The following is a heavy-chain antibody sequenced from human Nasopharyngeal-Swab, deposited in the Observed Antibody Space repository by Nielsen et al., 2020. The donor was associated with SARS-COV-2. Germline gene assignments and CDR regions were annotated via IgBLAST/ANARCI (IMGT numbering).Heavy chain of an antibody. CDR2: IYYSGNT. CDR1: GGAYSSGGYY. D-gene: IGHD3-16*02. J-gene: IGHJ4*02. V-gene: IGHV4-31*02. Sequence: SQSRSLAWTVSGGAYSSGGYYWSWIRQHPRKGLEWIGYIYYSGNTYYNPSLKSRLTISVDTSKNQFSLKLSSVTAADTAVYYCARGGDYVWGSYRNKFDYWGQGTLVTVSS. CDR3: ARGGDYVWGSYRNKFDY.